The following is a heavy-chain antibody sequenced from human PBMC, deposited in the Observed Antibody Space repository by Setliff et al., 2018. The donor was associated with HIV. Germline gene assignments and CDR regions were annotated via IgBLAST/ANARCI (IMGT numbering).Heavy chain of an antibody. CDR3: ARHRVDISMLVVQDPGALDT. CDR2: IFPGDSDT. J-gene: IGHJ3*02. Sequence: GESLKISCKGSGYIFNNYWVGWVRQMPGEGLEWMGLIFPGDSDTRYSPSFQGQVSMSVDKSIGVAYLQWSSLKASDTAIYYCARHRVDISMLVVQDPGALDTWGQGTMVTVSS. CDR1: GYIFNNYW. V-gene: IGHV5-51*01. D-gene: IGHD3-10*02.